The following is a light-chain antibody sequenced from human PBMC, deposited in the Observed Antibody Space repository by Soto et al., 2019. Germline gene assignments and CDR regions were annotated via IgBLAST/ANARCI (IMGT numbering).Light chain of an antibody. CDR1: QNIYSN. CDR3: LQYHNLWA. CDR2: RAS. Sequence: IVMTQSPATLSVSPGERATLSCRASQNIYSNIALYQQRPGQAPRLLIYRASTRAPGVPARFSGSGSGTEFTLTISSLQSEDFAVYSCLQYHNLWAFGRGTQVEIK. V-gene: IGKV3-15*01. J-gene: IGKJ4*02.